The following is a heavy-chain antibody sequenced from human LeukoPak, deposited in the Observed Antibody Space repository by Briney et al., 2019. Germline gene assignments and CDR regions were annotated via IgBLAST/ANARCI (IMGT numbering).Heavy chain of an antibody. CDR3: ARDRDRAGFYFDY. D-gene: IGHD6-19*01. CDR2: IWYYGYNN. V-gene: IGHV3-33*01. CDR1: GFTFSDYG. Sequence: TGGSLRLSCTASGFTFSDYGMHWVRQAPGKGLEWVAIIWYYGYNNYYADSVRGRFTISRDNSKNTVYVQMNNLRAEDTAVYYCARDRDRAGFYFDYWGQGTLVTVSS. J-gene: IGHJ4*02.